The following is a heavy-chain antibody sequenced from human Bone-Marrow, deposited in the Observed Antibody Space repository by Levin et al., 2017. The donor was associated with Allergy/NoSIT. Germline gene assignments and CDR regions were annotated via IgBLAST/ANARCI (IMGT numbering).Heavy chain of an antibody. Sequence: SQTLSLTCAVSGISISSLHYWAWIRQPPGKGLEWIGTIYHSGITYYNSSLTSRVTMSIDTSKNVFSLSLTSVTAADTAVYYCARGLWELRPLPAFDPWGQGTLVTVSS. D-gene: IGHD1-26*01. CDR1: GISISSLHY. CDR2: IYHSGIT. V-gene: IGHV4-38-2*01. J-gene: IGHJ5*02. CDR3: ARGLWELRPLPAFDP.